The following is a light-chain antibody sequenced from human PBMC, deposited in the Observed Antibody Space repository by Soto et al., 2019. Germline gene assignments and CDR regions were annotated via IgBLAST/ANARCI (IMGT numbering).Light chain of an antibody. Sequence: QAGLTQPGSVSGSPGQSITISCTGTSSDVGGYNYVSWYQQHPCKAPKFMIYDVSNRPSGVSNRFSGSKSGNTASLTISGLQAEDEADYYCCSYTTSNTRQIVFGTGTKSPS. CDR1: SSDVGGYNY. CDR3: CSYTTSNTRQIV. V-gene: IGLV2-14*01. CDR2: DVS. J-gene: IGLJ1*01.